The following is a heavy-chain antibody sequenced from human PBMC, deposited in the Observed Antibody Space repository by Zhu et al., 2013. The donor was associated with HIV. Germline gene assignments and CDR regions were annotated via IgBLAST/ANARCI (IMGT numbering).Heavy chain of an antibody. CDR2: ISAYNGDT. V-gene: IGHV1-18*01. CDR1: GYTFTNHD. J-gene: IGHJ4*02. CDR3: ARGSDLDY. D-gene: IGHD3-3*01. Sequence: QVQLVQSEAEVKEPGASVKVSCKASGYTFTNHDLSWVRQAPGQGLEWMGWISAYNGDTNYAQEFQGRVTMTTDTSTTTVYMELRSLRFADAAVYYCARGSDLDYWGQGTLVTVSS.